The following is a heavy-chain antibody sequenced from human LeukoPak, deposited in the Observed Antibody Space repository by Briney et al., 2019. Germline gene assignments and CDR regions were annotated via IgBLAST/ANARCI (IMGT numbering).Heavy chain of an antibody. CDR2: INPNSGGT. CDR3: ARARVATERAWFDP. CDR1: GYTFTGYY. J-gene: IGHJ5*02. V-gene: IGHV1-2*02. Sequence: ASVKVSCKASGYTFTGYYMHWVRQAPGQGLEWMGWINPNSGGTNYAQKFQGRVTMTRDTSISTAYMELRSLRSDDTAVYYCARARVATERAWFDPWGQGTLVTVSS. D-gene: IGHD5-12*01.